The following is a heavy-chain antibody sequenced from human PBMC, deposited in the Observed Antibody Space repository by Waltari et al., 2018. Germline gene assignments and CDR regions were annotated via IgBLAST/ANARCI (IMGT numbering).Heavy chain of an antibody. J-gene: IGHJ5*02. CDR3: ARDFSSSWPRGWFDP. CDR2: SYSGGST. Sequence: EVQLVESGGGLIQPGGSLRLSCAASGFPVRSNYMSWVRQAPGKGLEWVSVSYSGGSTYYADSVKGRFTISRDNSKNTLYLQMNSLRAEDTAVYYCARDFSSSWPRGWFDPWGQGTLVTVSS. V-gene: IGHV3-53*01. D-gene: IGHD6-13*01. CDR1: GFPVRSNY.